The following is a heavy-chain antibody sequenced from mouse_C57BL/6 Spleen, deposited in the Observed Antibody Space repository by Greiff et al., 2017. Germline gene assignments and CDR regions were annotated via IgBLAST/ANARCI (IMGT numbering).Heavy chain of an antibody. CDR2: IDPANGNT. J-gene: IGHJ2*01. CDR3: VKGGY. Sequence: EVQLQQSVAELVRPGASVKLSCTASGFNIKNTCMHWVKQRPEQGLEWIGRIDPANGNTKYAPKFKGKATITADTASSTAYLQLSSLTSEDTANYYCVKGGYWGQGTTLTVSS. V-gene: IGHV14-3*01. CDR1: GFNIKNTC.